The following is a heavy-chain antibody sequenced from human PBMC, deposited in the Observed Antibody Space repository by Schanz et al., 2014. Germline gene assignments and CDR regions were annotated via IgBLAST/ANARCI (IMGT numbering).Heavy chain of an antibody. D-gene: IGHD4-17*01. V-gene: IGHV3-33*08. CDR1: GFDFNSYS. CDR2: IWNNGVTK. CDR3: ARPRFDYGEVDY. J-gene: IGHJ4*02. Sequence: VQLVESGGGLVQPGGSLRLSCEASGFDFNSYSMNWFRQPAGKGLEWVAVIWNNGVTKYYADSVRGRFTISRDRFQNTLYLRMSSLRAEDTAVYYCARPRFDYGEVDYWGQGTLVTVSS.